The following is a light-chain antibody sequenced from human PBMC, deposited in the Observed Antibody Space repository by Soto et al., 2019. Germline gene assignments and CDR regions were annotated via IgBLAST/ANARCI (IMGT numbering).Light chain of an antibody. J-gene: IGKJ4*01. CDR1: QRFSDY. V-gene: IGKV1-39*01. CDR2: TVS. CDR3: QQFYSSPTS. Sequence: DIQMTQSPSSLSASVGDRVTITCRSSQRFSDYLNWYQQRPGEAPKLLIHTVSTLQSGVPSRLSGSGSGTEFTLTISSLQPEDVAIYYCQQFYSSPTSFGGGTKVEI.